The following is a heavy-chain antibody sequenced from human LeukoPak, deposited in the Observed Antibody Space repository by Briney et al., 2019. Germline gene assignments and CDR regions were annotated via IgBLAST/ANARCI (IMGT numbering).Heavy chain of an antibody. J-gene: IGHJ5*02. CDR2: IYTSGST. CDR1: SGSISSGSYY. CDR3: ARALYYYDSSGYGGLDP. Sequence: SETLSLTCTVSSGSISSGSYYWSWIRQPAGKGLEWIGRIYTSGSTNYNPSLKSRVTISVDTSKNQFSLKLSSVTAADTAVYYCARALYYYDSSGYGGLDPWGQGTLVTVSS. V-gene: IGHV4-61*02. D-gene: IGHD3-22*01.